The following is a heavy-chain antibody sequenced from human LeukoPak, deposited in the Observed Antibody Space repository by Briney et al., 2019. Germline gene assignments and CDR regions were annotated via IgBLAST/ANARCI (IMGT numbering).Heavy chain of an antibody. CDR1: GGTFSSYA. CDR2: IIPIFGTA. D-gene: IGHD7-27*01. V-gene: IGHV1-69*13. J-gene: IGHJ3*01. Sequence: SVKVSCKASGGTFSSYAISWVRQAPGQGLEWMGGIIPIFGTANYAQKFQGRVTITADESTSTAYMELSSLRSEDTAVYFCARGRNWADAFDVWGQGTMVTVSS. CDR3: ARGRNWADAFDV.